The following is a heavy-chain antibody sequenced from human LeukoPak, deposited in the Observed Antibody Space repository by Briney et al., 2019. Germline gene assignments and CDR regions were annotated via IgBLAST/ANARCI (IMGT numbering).Heavy chain of an antibody. D-gene: IGHD2-2*02. J-gene: IGHJ5*02. CDR1: GGSFSGYY. V-gene: IGHV4-34*01. CDR3: ARDSVVVPAAISPNWFDP. Sequence: SQTLSLTCAVYGGSFSGYYWSWIRQPPGKGLEWIGEINHRGSPNYNPSLKGRATISVDTSKNQFPRKLSAVTAADTAVYYCARDSVVVPAAISPNWFDPWGQGTLVTVSS. CDR2: INHRGSP.